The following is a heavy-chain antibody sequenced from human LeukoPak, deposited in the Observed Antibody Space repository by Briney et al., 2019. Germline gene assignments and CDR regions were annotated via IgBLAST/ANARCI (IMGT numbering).Heavy chain of an antibody. J-gene: IGHJ3*02. D-gene: IGHD3-10*01. Sequence: GGSLRLSCAASGFTFATYVMGWVRQAPGKGLEWVSAISGSGISTYYADSVKGRFTISRDNAKNTLYLQMNSLRAEDTAVYYCARDRGIRPDYYGSGSYYGSAFDIWGQGTMVTVSS. V-gene: IGHV3-23*01. CDR1: GFTFATYV. CDR2: ISGSGIST. CDR3: ARDRGIRPDYYGSGSYYGSAFDI.